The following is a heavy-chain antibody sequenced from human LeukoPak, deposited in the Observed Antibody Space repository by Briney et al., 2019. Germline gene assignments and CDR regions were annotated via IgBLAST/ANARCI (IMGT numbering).Heavy chain of an antibody. CDR2: IDPTDSDT. Sequence: PGESLKISCKASGYSFISYWIGWVRQMPGKGLEWMGRIDPTDSDTNYSPSFQGHVTLSADKSTTTVYLEFRSLKASDTAMYYCARHVGTYFDYWGQGTLVTVSS. D-gene: IGHD3-10*01. CDR3: ARHVGTYFDY. V-gene: IGHV5-10-1*01. CDR1: GYSFISYW. J-gene: IGHJ4*02.